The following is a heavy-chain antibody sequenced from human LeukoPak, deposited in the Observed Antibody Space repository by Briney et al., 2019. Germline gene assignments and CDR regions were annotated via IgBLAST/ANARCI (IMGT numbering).Heavy chain of an antibody. CDR3: AREGIYYYGSGSYYKSYYYYYMDV. J-gene: IGHJ6*03. CDR2: IKKDGSEK. Sequence: GGSLRLSCTASGFTFSSYWMSWVRQAPGKGLEWVANIKKDGSEKYYVDSVKGRFTISRDNAKNSLYLQMNSLRAEDTAVYYCAREGIYYYGSGSYYKSYYYYYMDVWGKGTTVTVSS. D-gene: IGHD3-10*01. CDR1: GFTFSSYW. V-gene: IGHV3-7*01.